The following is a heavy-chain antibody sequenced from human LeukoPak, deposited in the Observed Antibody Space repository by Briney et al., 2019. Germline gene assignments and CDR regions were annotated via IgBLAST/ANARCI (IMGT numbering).Heavy chain of an antibody. CDR3: AKGNWNDAYFDY. D-gene: IGHD1-1*01. CDR1: GFTFSSYA. V-gene: IGHV3-9*03. Sequence: GGSLRLSCAASGFTFSSYAMHWVRHAPGKGLEWVSGISWNSGSIGYADSVKGRFTISRDNAKNSLYLQMNSLRAEDMALYYCAKGNWNDAYFDYWGQGTLVTVSS. CDR2: ISWNSGSI. J-gene: IGHJ4*02.